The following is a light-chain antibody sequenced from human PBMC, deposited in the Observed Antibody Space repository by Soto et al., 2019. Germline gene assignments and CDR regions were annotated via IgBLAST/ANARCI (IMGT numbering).Light chain of an antibody. CDR1: QSVNRD. Sequence: EVVMTQSPATLSVSPGESVTLSCRASQSVNRDLAWYQQKFGQAPRLLIYASSTRATGVPARFSGSGSGTEFTLTISSLLSEDFAVYYCHQYNTWPPWTFGQGTKVEI. V-gene: IGKV3-15*01. CDR3: HQYNTWPPWT. CDR2: ASS. J-gene: IGKJ1*01.